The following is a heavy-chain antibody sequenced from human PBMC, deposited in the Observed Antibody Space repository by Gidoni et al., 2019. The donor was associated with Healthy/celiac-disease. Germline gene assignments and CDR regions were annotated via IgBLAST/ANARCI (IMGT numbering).Heavy chain of an antibody. V-gene: IGHV3-33*01. CDR2: IWYDGSNK. J-gene: IGHJ6*02. Sequence: SSYGMHWVRQAPGKGLEWVAVIWYDGSNKYYADSVKGRFTISRDNSKNTLYLQMNSLRAEDTAVYYCARVGRYYGSGSYELNPGYYYGMDVWGQGTTVTVSS. D-gene: IGHD3-10*01. CDR3: ARVGRYYGSGSYELNPGYYYGMDV. CDR1: SSYG.